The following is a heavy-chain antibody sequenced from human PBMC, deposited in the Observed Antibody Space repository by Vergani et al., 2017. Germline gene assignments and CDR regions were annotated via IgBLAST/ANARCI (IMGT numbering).Heavy chain of an antibody. J-gene: IGHJ6*03. CDR3: AREVVRGVNLYYYYYYMDV. Sequence: QVQLVQSGAEVKKPGASVKVSCKASGYTFTSYGISWVRQAPGQGLEWMGWISAYNGNTNYAQKRQGRVTMTTDTSTSTAYMELRSLRSDDTAVYYCAREVVRGVNLYYYYYYMDVWGKGTTVTVSS. CDR2: ISAYNGNT. D-gene: IGHD3-10*01. V-gene: IGHV1-18*01. CDR1: GYTFTSYG.